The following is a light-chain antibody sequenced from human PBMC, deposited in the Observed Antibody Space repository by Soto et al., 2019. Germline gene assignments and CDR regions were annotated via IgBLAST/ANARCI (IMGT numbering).Light chain of an antibody. CDR1: QSVRDN. J-gene: IGKJ2*01. CDR3: QQHNDWPPST. CDR2: GAS. Sequence: EIGLTQSPATLSLSPGERATLSCRASQSVRDNLAWYQQKPGQAPRLLIYGASTRAPGIPDRFSGSGFGTEFSLTISSLQSEDFAVYYCQQHNDWPPSTFGQGTKLEIK. V-gene: IGKV3-15*01.